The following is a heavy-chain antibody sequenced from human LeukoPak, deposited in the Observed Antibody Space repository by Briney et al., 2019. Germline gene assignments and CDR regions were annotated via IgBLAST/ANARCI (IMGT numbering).Heavy chain of an antibody. CDR2: ISGSGGST. D-gene: IGHD2-2*01. CDR3: AKGPSTSWSLPYYHYYGMDV. V-gene: IGHV3-23*01. Sequence: GGSLRLSCAASGFTFSSYAMSWVRQAPGKGLEWVSAISGSGGSTYYADSVKGRFTISRDNSKNTLYLQMNSLRAEDTAVYYCAKGPSTSWSLPYYHYYGMDVWGKGTTVTVSS. J-gene: IGHJ6*04. CDR1: GFTFSSYA.